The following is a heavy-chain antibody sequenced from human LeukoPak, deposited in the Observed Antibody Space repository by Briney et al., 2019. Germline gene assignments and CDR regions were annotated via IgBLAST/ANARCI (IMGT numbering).Heavy chain of an antibody. V-gene: IGHV3-53*01. Sequence: GGSLRLSYAASGFTVSSNFMSWVRQAPGKGLEWVSVIYAAGDTYYADSVKGRFTISRDNSKNTLYLQMNSLRAEDSAVYYCARSGSGWFDYWGQGTLVTVSS. J-gene: IGHJ4*02. D-gene: IGHD6-19*01. CDR1: GFTVSSNF. CDR2: IYAAGDT. CDR3: ARSGSGWFDY.